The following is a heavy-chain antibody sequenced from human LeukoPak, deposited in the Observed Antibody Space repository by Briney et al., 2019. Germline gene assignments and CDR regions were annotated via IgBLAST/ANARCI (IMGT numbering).Heavy chain of an antibody. J-gene: IGHJ4*02. CDR3: ARGGTYYYDSSGYYYGY. Sequence: GASVKVSCKASGYTFTSYGISWVRQAPGQGLEWMGWINPNSGGTNYAQKFQGRVTMTRDTSISTAYMELSRLRSDDTAVYYCARGGTYYYDSSGYYYGYWGQGTLVTVSS. V-gene: IGHV1-2*02. CDR1: GYTFTSYG. CDR2: INPNSGGT. D-gene: IGHD3-22*01.